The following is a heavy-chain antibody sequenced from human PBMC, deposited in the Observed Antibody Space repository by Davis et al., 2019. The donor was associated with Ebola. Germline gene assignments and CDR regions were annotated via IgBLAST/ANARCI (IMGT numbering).Heavy chain of an antibody. J-gene: IGHJ4*02. V-gene: IGHV3-30*02. CDR1: GFTFSSYG. CDR2: IWYDGSNK. D-gene: IGHD3-22*01. Sequence: PGGSLRLSCAASGFTFSSYGMHWVRQAPGKGLEWVAVIWYDGSNKYYADSVKGRFTISRDNSKNTLYLQMNSLRAEDTAVYYCAKDGGTMIGSADYWGQGTLVTVSS. CDR3: AKDGGTMIGSADY.